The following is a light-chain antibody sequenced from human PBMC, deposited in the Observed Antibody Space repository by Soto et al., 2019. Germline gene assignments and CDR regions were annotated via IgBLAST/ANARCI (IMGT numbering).Light chain of an antibody. CDR2: GAS. V-gene: IGKV3-20*01. Sequence: EIVLTQSPGTLSLSPGERATLSCRASQSVSNNYLAWYQQKPGQAPRLLIYGASSRASGIPDRFSGSGSGTDFTLTISRLEPEDCAVYYCQQYVSSPVTFGGGTEVEIK. CDR3: QQYVSSPVT. CDR1: QSVSNNY. J-gene: IGKJ4*01.